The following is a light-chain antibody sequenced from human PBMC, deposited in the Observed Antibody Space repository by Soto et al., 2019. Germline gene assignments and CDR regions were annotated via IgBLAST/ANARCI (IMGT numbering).Light chain of an antibody. J-gene: IGLJ3*02. V-gene: IGLV1-47*01. CDR3: AAWDDSLSGWV. Sequence: QPVLTQPPSAFGTPGQRVTISCSGSSSNIGSNYVYWYQQLPGTAPKLLIYRNNQRPSGVPDRFSGSKSGTSASLAISGLRSEDEADYYCAAWDDSLSGWVFGGGTKLTVL. CDR1: SSNIGSNY. CDR2: RNN.